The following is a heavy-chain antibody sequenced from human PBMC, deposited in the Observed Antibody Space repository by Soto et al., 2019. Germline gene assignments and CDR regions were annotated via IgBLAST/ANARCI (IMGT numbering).Heavy chain of an antibody. CDR2: INSNSGGT. D-gene: IGHD2-15*01. V-gene: IGHV1-2*02. J-gene: IGHJ4*02. CDR3: ARDTPPLHSQSFDH. CDR1: GYNFIGYF. Sequence: ASVKVSCKASGYNFIGYFIHWVRQAPGQGPEWMGWINSNSGGTMYAEKFQGRVTMTRDASIRVVYLELSGLTSDDTAVYYCARDTPPLHSQSFDHWGQGALVTVSS.